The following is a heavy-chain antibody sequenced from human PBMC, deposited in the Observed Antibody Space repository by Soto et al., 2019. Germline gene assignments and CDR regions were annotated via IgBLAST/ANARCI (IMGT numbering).Heavy chain of an antibody. D-gene: IGHD2-2*01. Sequence: QLQLQESGPGLVKPSETLSLTCTGSGGSIRSSSYYWCWIRQPPGKGLEWIGTIYYTGTTYYNPSRKSLVTISVDTSKNQFSLKLSSVTAADTAVYFCARRISTSGSGFDPWGQGTLVTDSS. V-gene: IGHV4-39*01. CDR1: GGSIRSSSYY. CDR2: IYYTGTT. CDR3: ARRISTSGSGFDP. J-gene: IGHJ5*02.